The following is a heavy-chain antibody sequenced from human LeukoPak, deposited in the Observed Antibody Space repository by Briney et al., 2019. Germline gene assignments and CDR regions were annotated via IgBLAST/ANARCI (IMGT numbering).Heavy chain of an antibody. CDR3: AMGFWYEEYFQH. Sequence: SETLSLTCTVSGASVSSYYWSWIRQPPGKGLEWIGYIYYSGSTNYNPSLKSRITLSVDTSKNQFSLRLSSVTAADTAVYFCAMGFWYEEYFQHWGQGSLVIVSS. V-gene: IGHV4-59*02. CDR1: GASVSSYY. D-gene: IGHD6-13*01. J-gene: IGHJ1*01. CDR2: IYYSGST.